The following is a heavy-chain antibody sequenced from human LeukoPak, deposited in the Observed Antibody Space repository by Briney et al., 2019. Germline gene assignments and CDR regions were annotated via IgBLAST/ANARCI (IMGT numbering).Heavy chain of an antibody. Sequence: KSSETLSLTCTVSGGSISSYYWSWIRQPPGKGLEWIGYIYYSGSTNYNPSLKSRVTIPVDTSKNQFSLKLSSVTAADTAVYYCARVRTDYGDYQIDHWGQGTLVTVSS. D-gene: IGHD4-17*01. CDR3: ARVRTDYGDYQIDH. CDR1: GGSISSYY. J-gene: IGHJ4*02. V-gene: IGHV4-59*01. CDR2: IYYSGST.